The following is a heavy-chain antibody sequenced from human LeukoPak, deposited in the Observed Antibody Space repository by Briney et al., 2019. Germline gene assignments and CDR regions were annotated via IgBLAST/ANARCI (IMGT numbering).Heavy chain of an antibody. CDR1: GDSVSSNSAA. CDR2: TYYRSKWYN. D-gene: IGHD3-22*01. V-gene: IGHV6-1*01. CDR3: ARGSKSYDSSGYYSNLNDAFDI. Sequence: SQTLSLTYAISGDSVSSNSAAWNWIRQSPSRGLEWLGRTYYRSKWYNDYAVSVKSRITINPDTSKNQFSLQLNSVTPEDTAVYYCARGSKSYDSSGYYSNLNDAFDIWGQGTMVTVSS. J-gene: IGHJ3*02.